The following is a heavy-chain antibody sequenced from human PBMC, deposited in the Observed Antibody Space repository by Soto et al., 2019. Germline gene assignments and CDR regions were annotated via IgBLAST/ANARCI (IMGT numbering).Heavy chain of an antibody. Sequence: ASVKVSCKASGYTFTGYYMHWVRQAPGQGLEWMGWINPNSGGTNYAQKFQGWVTMTRDTSISTAYMELSRLRSGDTAVYYCARDSSHSSFDYWGQGNLVAVSS. V-gene: IGHV1-2*04. J-gene: IGHJ4*02. CDR1: GYTFTGYY. D-gene: IGHD2-15*01. CDR2: INPNSGGT. CDR3: ARDSSHSSFDY.